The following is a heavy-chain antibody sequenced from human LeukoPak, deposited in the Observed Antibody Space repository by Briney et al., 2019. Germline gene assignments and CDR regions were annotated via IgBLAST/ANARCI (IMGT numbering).Heavy chain of an antibody. J-gene: IGHJ6*02. Sequence: SETLSLTCAVYGGSFSGYYWSWIRQPPGKGLEWIGEINHSRSTNYNPSLKSRVTISVDTSKNQFSLKLSSVTAADTAVYYCASPGAPVRRIAARPNYYYGMDVWGQGTTVTVSS. V-gene: IGHV4-34*01. CDR3: ASPGAPVRRIAARPNYYYGMDV. CDR2: INHSRST. D-gene: IGHD6-6*01. CDR1: GGSFSGYY.